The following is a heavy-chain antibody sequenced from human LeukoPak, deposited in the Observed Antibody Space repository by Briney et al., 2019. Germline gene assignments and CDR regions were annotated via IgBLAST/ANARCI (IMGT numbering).Heavy chain of an antibody. J-gene: IGHJ5*02. CDR2: IRYDGSNK. V-gene: IGHV3-30*02. CDR1: GFTFSNYA. Sequence: PGGSLRLSCAASGFTFSNYAIHWVRQAPGKGLEWVAFIRYDGSNKYYADSVKGRFTISRDNSKNTLYLQMNSLRAEDTAVYYCARDPSSGWYLKGWFDPWGQGTLVTVSS. D-gene: IGHD6-19*01. CDR3: ARDPSSGWYLKGWFDP.